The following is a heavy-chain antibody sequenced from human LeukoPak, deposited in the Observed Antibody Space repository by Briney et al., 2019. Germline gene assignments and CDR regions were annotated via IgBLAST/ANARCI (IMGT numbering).Heavy chain of an antibody. Sequence: PSETLSLTCAVYGGSFSGYYWSWIRQPPGKGLEWIGEINHSGSTNYNPSLKSRVTISVDTSRNQYSLKLSSVTAADTAVYYCARLNTPFRAPDYWGQGTLVTVSS. CDR3: ARLNTPFRAPDY. J-gene: IGHJ4*02. CDR1: GGSFSGYY. V-gene: IGHV4-34*01. D-gene: IGHD3-16*01. CDR2: INHSGST.